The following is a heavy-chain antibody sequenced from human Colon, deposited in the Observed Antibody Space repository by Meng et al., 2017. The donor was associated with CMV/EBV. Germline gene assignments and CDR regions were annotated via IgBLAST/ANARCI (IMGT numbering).Heavy chain of an antibody. CDR2: ISYSGYT. V-gene: IGHV4-39*07. J-gene: IGHJ4*02. Sequence: QLPPPDSGPALVKPSDTLSLSFTVSGRAISSSTYYWGLILQTPGKGLEWIGNISYSGYTYYNPSLKSRLTISVDTSKNQFSLKLTSVTAADTAVYYCATDYGDYYFDRWGQGTLVTVSS. CDR3: ATDYGDYYFDR. D-gene: IGHD4-17*01. CDR1: GRAISSSTYY.